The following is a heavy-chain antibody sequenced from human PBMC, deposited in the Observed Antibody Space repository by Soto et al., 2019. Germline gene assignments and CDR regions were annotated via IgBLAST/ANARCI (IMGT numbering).Heavy chain of an antibody. CDR1: GFNVSSDY. CDR3: VRDSGTSSSWSLDY. Sequence: LRLSCVASGFNVSSDYMNWVRQAPGKGLEWVSVLSTTGFTSYADSVKGRFTISSDSSKNTLYLQMNSLRVEDTAVYYCVRDSGTSSSWSLDYWGQGVLVTVSS. V-gene: IGHV3-53*01. J-gene: IGHJ4*02. CDR2: LSTTGFT. D-gene: IGHD6-13*01.